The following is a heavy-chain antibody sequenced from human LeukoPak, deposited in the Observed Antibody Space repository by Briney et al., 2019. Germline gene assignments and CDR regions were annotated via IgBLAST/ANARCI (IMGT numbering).Heavy chain of an antibody. D-gene: IGHD3-10*01. Sequence: GRSLRLPCAASVFTFSIYAMQGVRHTPAKGLEDGAVISYEGSNKYYADSVKGRFTISRDNSKHTLSLQMNSLRAEDTAVYYCAREGLDYGSGTYCGYWGPGTLVTVSS. V-gene: IGHV3-30-3*01. CDR3: AREGLDYGSGTYCGY. CDR2: ISYEGSNK. J-gene: IGHJ4*02. CDR1: VFTFSIYA.